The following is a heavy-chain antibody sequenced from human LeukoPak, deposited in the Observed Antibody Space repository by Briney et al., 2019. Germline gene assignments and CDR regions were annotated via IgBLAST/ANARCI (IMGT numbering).Heavy chain of an antibody. CDR3: ARLRAHAYNYGFDY. D-gene: IGHD5-24*01. V-gene: IGHV4-34*01. CDR2: ITHSGST. Sequence: KPSETLSLTCSVSSGSISNFHWSWIRQPPGKGLEWIGEITHSGSTTYNPSLKSRFTISVDTSKNQFSLRLSSVTAADTAVYFCARLRAHAYNYGFDYWGQGALVTVSS. J-gene: IGHJ4*02. CDR1: SGSISNFH.